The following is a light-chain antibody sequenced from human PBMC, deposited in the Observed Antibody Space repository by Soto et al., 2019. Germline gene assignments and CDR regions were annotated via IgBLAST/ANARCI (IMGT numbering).Light chain of an antibody. J-gene: IGLJ1*01. CDR3: CSYSSSSTFYV. CDR2: QVT. V-gene: IGLV2-14*01. Sequence: LTQPASVSGSPGQSITISCTGTSSDVGGYYYVSWYQHHPGKAPKLIIYQVTSRPSGVSNRFSASKSGNTASLTISALQAEDEALYYCCSYSSSSTFYVFGTGTKVTVL. CDR1: SSDVGGYYY.